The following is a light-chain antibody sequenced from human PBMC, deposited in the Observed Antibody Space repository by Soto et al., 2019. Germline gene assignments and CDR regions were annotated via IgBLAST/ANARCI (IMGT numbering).Light chain of an antibody. CDR3: AAWDESLSGHL. V-gene: IGLV1-47*01. CDR1: GSNIGSNY. J-gene: IGLJ1*01. Sequence: QSVLTQPPSASGTPGQKVSISCSGSGSNIGSNYVYWYQQLPGTAPKLLIYKNNQRPSGVPDRFSGSKSDTSASLAISGLRSEDEADYYCAAWDESLSGHLFGTGTKVTV. CDR2: KNN.